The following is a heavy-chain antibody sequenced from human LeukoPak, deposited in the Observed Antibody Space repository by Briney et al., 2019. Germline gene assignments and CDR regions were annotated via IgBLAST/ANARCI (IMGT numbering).Heavy chain of an antibody. CDR3: ARDQGRIAVIPQTNWFDP. Sequence: GGSLRLSCAASGFTFSSHGMNWVRQAPGKGLEWVSGITGSGGNRYYADSVKGRFTISRDNSKNTLYLQMNSLRAEDTAVYYCARDQGRIAVIPQTNWFDPWGQGTLVTVSS. D-gene: IGHD6-19*01. CDR2: ITGSGGNR. CDR1: GFTFSSHG. J-gene: IGHJ5*02. V-gene: IGHV3-23*01.